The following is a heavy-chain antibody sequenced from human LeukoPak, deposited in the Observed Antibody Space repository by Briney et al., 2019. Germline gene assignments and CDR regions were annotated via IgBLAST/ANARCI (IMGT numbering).Heavy chain of an antibody. J-gene: IGHJ4*02. CDR3: VRDRGWYHFDL. CDR1: GFTFSSYA. Sequence: GGSLRLSCAASGFTFSSYAMNWVRQAPGKGLEWVSYISSSISSGSTIYYVDSVKGRFTISRDNTKNSLFLQLNSLRAEDTAVYYCVRDRGWYHFDLWGQGTLVTVSS. D-gene: IGHD3-10*01. V-gene: IGHV3-48*04. CDR2: ISSSISSGSTI.